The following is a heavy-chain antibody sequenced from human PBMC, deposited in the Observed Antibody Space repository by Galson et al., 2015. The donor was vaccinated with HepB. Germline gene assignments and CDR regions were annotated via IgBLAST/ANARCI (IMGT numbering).Heavy chain of an antibody. CDR1: GFSLSTSGVG. Sequence: PALVKPTQTLTLTCTFSGFSLSTSGVGVGWIRQPPGKALEWLALIYWDDDKRYSPSLKSRLTITKDTSKNQVVLTMTNMDPVDTATYYCAHRRDCSSTSCQAADYWGQGTLVTVSS. CDR3: AHRRDCSSTSCQAADY. V-gene: IGHV2-5*02. J-gene: IGHJ4*02. D-gene: IGHD2-2*01. CDR2: IYWDDDK.